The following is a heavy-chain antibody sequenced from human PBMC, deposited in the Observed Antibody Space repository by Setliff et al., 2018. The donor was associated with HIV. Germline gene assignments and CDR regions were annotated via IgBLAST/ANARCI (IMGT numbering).Heavy chain of an antibody. D-gene: IGHD5-18*01. CDR3: ARDLGSAYSYAQGRFDP. J-gene: IGHJ5*02. CDR2: IHQSGST. Sequence: SETLSLTCTVSGYSNSSGYYWGWIRQPPGKGLEWIGSIHQSGSTYYNSSLKSRVTMSVDTSKNKFSLKLSSVTAADTAVYYCARDLGSAYSYAQGRFDPWGQGTLGTVSS. CDR1: GYSNSSGYY. V-gene: IGHV4-38-2*02.